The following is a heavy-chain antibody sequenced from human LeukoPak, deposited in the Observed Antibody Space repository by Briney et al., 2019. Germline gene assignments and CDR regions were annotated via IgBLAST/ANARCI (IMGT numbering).Heavy chain of an antibody. CDR1: GFTVSSNY. J-gene: IGHJ4*02. D-gene: IGHD5-18*01. Sequence: GGSLRLSCAASGFTVSSNYMSWVRQAPGKGLEWVSVIYSGGSTYYADSVKGRFTISRDNSKNTLYLQMNSLRAGDTAVYYCARESDTAMGIDYWGQGTLVTVSS. V-gene: IGHV3-53*01. CDR2: IYSGGST. CDR3: ARESDTAMGIDY.